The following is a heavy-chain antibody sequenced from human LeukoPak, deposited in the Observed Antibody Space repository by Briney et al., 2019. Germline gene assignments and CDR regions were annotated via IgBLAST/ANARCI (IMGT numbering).Heavy chain of an antibody. V-gene: IGHV1-69*05. CDR3: ARGAFGPTNWFDP. J-gene: IGHJ5*02. CDR2: IIPIFGTA. D-gene: IGHD1-26*01. Sequence: SVKVSCKASGGTFSSYAISWVRQAPGQGLEWMGRIIPIFGTANYAQKFQGRVTITTDESTSTAYMELSSLRSEDTAVYNCARGAFGPTNWFDPWGQGTLVTVSS. CDR1: GGTFSSYA.